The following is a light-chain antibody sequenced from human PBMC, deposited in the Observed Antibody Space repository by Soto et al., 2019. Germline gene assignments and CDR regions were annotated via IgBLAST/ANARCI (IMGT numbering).Light chain of an antibody. V-gene: IGLV2-14*01. CDR1: SSDVGAYNF. Sequence: QSVLTRAASVSGSPGQSISISCTGTSSDVGAYNFVSWYQQHPGKAPKLMIYDVSNRPSGVSYRFSGSKSGNTASLTISGLQAEDEADYYCSSYTTSAIYVFGTGTKVTVL. CDR2: DVS. CDR3: SSYTTSAIYV. J-gene: IGLJ1*01.